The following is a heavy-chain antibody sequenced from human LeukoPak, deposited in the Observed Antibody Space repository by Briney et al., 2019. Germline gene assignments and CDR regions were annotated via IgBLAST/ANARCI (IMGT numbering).Heavy chain of an antibody. J-gene: IGHJ4*02. CDR1: GFTFDDYA. Sequence: LSGRSLRLSCAASGFTFDDYAMHWVRQAPGKGLEWVSGISWNSGSIGYADSVKGRFTISRDNAKNSLYLQMNSLRAEDTALYYCAREVNGDYPSLDYWGQGTLVTVSS. V-gene: IGHV3-9*01. CDR2: ISWNSGSI. CDR3: AREVNGDYPSLDY. D-gene: IGHD4-17*01.